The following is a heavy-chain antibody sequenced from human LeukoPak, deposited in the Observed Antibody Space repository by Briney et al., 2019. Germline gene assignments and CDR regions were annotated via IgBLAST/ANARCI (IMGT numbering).Heavy chain of an antibody. Sequence: SETLSLTCTVSGGSISSSSYYWGWIRQPPGKGLEWIGSIYYSGSTYYNPSLKSRVTISVDTSKNQFSLKLSSVTAADTAVYYCARGWQLVWNWFDPWGQGTLVTVSS. CDR1: GGSISSSSYY. V-gene: IGHV4-39*07. CDR2: IYYSGST. CDR3: ARGWQLVWNWFDP. D-gene: IGHD6-13*01. J-gene: IGHJ5*02.